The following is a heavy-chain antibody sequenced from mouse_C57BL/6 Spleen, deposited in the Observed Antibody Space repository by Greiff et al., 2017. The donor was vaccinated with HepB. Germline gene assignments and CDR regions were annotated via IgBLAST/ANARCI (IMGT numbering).Heavy chain of an antibody. V-gene: IGHV1-81*01. J-gene: IGHJ4*01. CDR1: GYTFTSYG. Sequence: VKLMESGAELARPGASVKLSCKASGYTFTSYGISWVKQRTGQGLEWIGEIYPRSGNTYYNEKFKGKATLTADKSSSTAYMELRSLTSEDSAVYFCAGLHSVMDYWGQGTSVTVSS. CDR2: IYPRSGNT. CDR3: AGLHSVMDY.